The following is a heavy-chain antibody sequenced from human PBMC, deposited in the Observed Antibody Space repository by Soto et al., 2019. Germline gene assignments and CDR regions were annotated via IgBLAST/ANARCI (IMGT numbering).Heavy chain of an antibody. J-gene: IGHJ5*02. Sequence: QVQLQESGPGLVKPSQTLSLTCTVSGGSISSGGYYWSWIRQHPGKGLEWIGYIYYGGSTYYNPSLKSRVXTXVXXSKNLFALKLSSVTAADTAVYYCARALTTVTLFDPWGQGTLVTVSS. D-gene: IGHD4-17*01. V-gene: IGHV4-31*03. CDR1: GGSISSGGYY. CDR3: ARALTTVTLFDP. CDR2: IYYGGST.